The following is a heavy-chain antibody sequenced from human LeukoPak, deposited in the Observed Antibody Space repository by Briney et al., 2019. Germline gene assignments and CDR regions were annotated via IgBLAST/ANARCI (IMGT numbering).Heavy chain of an antibody. CDR3: ARDAARYSSGWYYDY. CDR1: GFTFSIYA. Sequence: GGSLRLSCAASGFTFSIYAVSWVRQAPGKGLEWVSGINYYGGSTYYADSVKGRFTISRDNSRNTLYLQINSLRAEDTAVYYCARDAARYSSGWYYDYWGQGTLVTVSS. D-gene: IGHD6-19*01. CDR2: INYYGGST. V-gene: IGHV3-23*01. J-gene: IGHJ4*02.